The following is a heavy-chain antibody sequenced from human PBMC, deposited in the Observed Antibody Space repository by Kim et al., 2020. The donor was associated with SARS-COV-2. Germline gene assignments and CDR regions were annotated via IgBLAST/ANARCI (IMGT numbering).Heavy chain of an antibody. D-gene: IGHD1-26*01. CDR1: GASISSEGYY. Sequence: SETLSLTCTVSGASISSEGYYWGWTRQPPGKGLEWIGSIYYSGNTNYNPSLKSRVTISVDTSKNDFSLRLSSVTAADTAVYYCARHLYVGATTLMDYWGQGTLVTVSS. V-gene: IGHV4-39*01. CDR3: ARHLYVGATTLMDY. J-gene: IGHJ4*02. CDR2: IYYSGNT.